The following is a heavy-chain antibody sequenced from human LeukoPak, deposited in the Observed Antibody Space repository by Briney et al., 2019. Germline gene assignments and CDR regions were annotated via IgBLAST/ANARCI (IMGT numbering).Heavy chain of an antibody. CDR2: INHSGST. CDR1: GGSFSNYY. Sequence: SETLSLTCAVYGGSFSNYYWSWIRQPPGKGLEWIGEINHSGSTNYNPSLKSRVTISVDTSKNQFSLKLNSVTAADTAVYYCARVPTVTFFDYWGQGTLVTVSS. V-gene: IGHV4-34*01. CDR3: ARVPTVTFFDY. J-gene: IGHJ4*02. D-gene: IGHD4-17*01.